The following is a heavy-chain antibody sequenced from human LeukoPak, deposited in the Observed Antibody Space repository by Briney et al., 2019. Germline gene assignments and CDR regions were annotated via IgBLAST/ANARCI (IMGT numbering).Heavy chain of an antibody. Sequence: SETLSLTCTVSGGSISSYYWSWIRQPPGKGLEWIGSIYYSGSTYYNPSLKSRVTISVDTSKNQFSLKLSSVTAADTAVYYCARHPAWEYFDYWGQGTLVTVSS. CDR3: ARHPAWEYFDY. CDR1: GGSISSYY. V-gene: IGHV4-59*05. J-gene: IGHJ4*02. D-gene: IGHD1-26*01. CDR2: IYYSGST.